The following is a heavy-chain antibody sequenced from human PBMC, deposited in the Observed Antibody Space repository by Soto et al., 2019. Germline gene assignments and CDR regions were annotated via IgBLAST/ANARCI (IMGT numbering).Heavy chain of an antibody. Sequence: GGSLRLSCAASGFTFDDYAMHWVRQAPGKGLEWVSGISWNSGSIGYADSVKGRFTISRDNAKNSLYLQMNSLRAEDTALYYCAKGHGNNYYYYGMDVWGQGT. V-gene: IGHV3-9*01. J-gene: IGHJ6*02. CDR1: GFTFDDYA. CDR3: AKGHGNNYYYYGMDV. CDR2: ISWNSGSI.